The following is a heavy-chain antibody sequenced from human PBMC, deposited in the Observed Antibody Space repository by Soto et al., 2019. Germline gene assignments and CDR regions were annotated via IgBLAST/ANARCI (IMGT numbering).Heavy chain of an antibody. CDR1: GFTFSSYS. D-gene: IGHD6-6*01. CDR2: ISSSSSYI. Sequence: PGGSLRLSCAASGFTFSSYSMNWVRQAPGKGLEWVSSISSSSSYIYYADSVRGRFTISRDNAKNSLYLQMNSLRAEDTAVYYCARDQGQLVPDYGMDVWGQGTTVTVSS. J-gene: IGHJ6*02. CDR3: ARDQGQLVPDYGMDV. V-gene: IGHV3-21*01.